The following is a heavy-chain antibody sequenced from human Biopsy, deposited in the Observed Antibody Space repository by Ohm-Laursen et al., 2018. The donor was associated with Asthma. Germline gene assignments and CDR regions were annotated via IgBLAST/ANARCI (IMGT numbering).Heavy chain of an antibody. J-gene: IGHJ6*02. V-gene: IGHV1-18*01. D-gene: IGHD3-10*01. CDR1: GYTFNCAG. Sequence: ASSVKVSCKTSGYTFNCAGITWVRQAPGQGLEWMGWISVYNGNTKVAQKLQDRVTMITDTSTSTAYMELRGLRSDDTAVYFCARAVDYSHYYGIDVWGQGTTVTVS. CDR3: ARAVDYSHYYGIDV. CDR2: ISVYNGNT.